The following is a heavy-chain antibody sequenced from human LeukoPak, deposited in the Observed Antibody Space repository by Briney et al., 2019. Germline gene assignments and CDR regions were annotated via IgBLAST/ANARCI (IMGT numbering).Heavy chain of an antibody. CDR1: GFTFSSSA. CDR2: ISNNGGYT. CDR3: ARAQYSSSREIAVYYFDY. V-gene: IGHV3-23*01. Sequence: GGSLRLSCAASGFTFSSSAMSWVRQAPGKGLEWVSAISNNGGYTYYADSVKGRFTISRDNSKNTLYLQMNSLRAEDTAVYYCARAQYSSSREIAVYYFDYWGQGTLVTVSS. J-gene: IGHJ4*02. D-gene: IGHD6-6*01.